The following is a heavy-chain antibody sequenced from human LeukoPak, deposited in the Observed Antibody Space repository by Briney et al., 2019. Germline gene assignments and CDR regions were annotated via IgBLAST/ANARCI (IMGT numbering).Heavy chain of an antibody. CDR1: RFTFSSYW. J-gene: IGHJ3*01. D-gene: IGHD6-19*01. V-gene: IGHV3-7*01. Sequence: GGSLRLSCAASRFTFSSYWMSWVRQAPGKGLEWVANIKQDGSEKYYVDSVKGRFTISRDNAKNSLYLQMNSLRAEDTAVYYCARDFDSAVAGSERWGQGTMVTVSS. CDR2: IKQDGSEK. CDR3: ARDFDSAVAGSER.